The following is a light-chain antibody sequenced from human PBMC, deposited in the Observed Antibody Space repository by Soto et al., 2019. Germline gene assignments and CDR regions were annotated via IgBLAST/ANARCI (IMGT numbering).Light chain of an antibody. V-gene: IGKV1-6*01. Sequence: IQMTQSPSSLSASVGDRVTVTCRASQSISSYLNWYQQKPGKAPTLLIYAASNLQSGVPSRFRGSRSGTEFTLTVSSLQPEDFATYYCLQDHDDSWTFGQGTKVDIK. CDR2: AAS. J-gene: IGKJ1*01. CDR3: LQDHDDSWT. CDR1: QSISSY.